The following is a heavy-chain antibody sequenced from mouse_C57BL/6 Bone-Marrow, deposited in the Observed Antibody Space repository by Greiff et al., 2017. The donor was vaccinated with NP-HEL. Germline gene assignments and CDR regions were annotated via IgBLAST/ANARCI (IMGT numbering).Heavy chain of an antibody. D-gene: IGHD2-3*01. Sequence: EVQLQQSGAELVRPGASVKLSCTASGFNIKDDYMHWVKQRPEQGLEWIGWIDPENGDTEYASKFQGKATITADPSSNTAYLQLSSLTSEDTAVYYCTPDGYYPYWYFDVWGTGTTVTVSS. J-gene: IGHJ1*03. CDR3: TPDGYYPYWYFDV. CDR2: IDPENGDT. V-gene: IGHV14-4*01. CDR1: GFNIKDDY.